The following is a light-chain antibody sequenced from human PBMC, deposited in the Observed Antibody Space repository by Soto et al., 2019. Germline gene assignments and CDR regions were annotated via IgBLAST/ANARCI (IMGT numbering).Light chain of an antibody. CDR3: QQYGDYNSPRYS. V-gene: IGKV3-20*01. CDR1: QSVSSNY. Sequence: EIVLTQSPGTLSLSPGDRVTLSCRASQSVSSNYLAWYHQKPGQAPRLLIYATSARATGIPDRFSGSGSGTDFTLTISRLEPEDFAMYYCQQYGDYNSPRYSFGQGTRLEI. J-gene: IGKJ2*03. CDR2: ATS.